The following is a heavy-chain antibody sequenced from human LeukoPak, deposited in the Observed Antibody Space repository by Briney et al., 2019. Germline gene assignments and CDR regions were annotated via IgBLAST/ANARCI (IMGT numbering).Heavy chain of an antibody. CDR2: INHSGST. J-gene: IGHJ5*02. Sequence: MPSETLSLTCAVYGGSFSGYYWSWIRQPPGKGLEWIGEINHSGSTNYNPSLKSRVTISVDTYKNQFSLKLSSVTAADTAVYYCARATYYYGSGSYRRKNWFDPWGQGTLVTVSS. CDR3: ARATYYYGSGSYRRKNWFDP. V-gene: IGHV4-34*01. D-gene: IGHD3-10*01. CDR1: GGSFSGYY.